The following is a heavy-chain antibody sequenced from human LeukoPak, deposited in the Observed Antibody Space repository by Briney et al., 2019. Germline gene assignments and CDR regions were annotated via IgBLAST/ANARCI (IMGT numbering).Heavy chain of an antibody. D-gene: IGHD6-19*01. CDR1: GGSISGYY. J-gene: IGHJ4*02. Sequence: SETLSLTCTVSGGSISGYYWTWLRQPPGQAPEWIGYILYSGITNFNPSLKSRVTISVDTSRNQFSLNLSFVTAADTAVYYCARLIAVTGTVDYFDHWGQGTPVTVSS. CDR2: ILYSGIT. CDR3: ARLIAVTGTVDYFDH. V-gene: IGHV4-59*01.